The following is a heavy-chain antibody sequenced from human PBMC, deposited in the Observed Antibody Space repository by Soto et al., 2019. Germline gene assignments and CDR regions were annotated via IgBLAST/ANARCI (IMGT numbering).Heavy chain of an antibody. Sequence: TLSLTCTVSGGSISSNYWTWIRQPPGKGLEWIGYVYNSGSTNYNPSLKSRVTISEDTSKSQFSLKVNSMTAADTAVYYCARYRREAVAGYTLDNWGQGILVTVS. J-gene: IGHJ4*02. D-gene: IGHD6-13*01. CDR3: ARYRREAVAGYTLDN. V-gene: IGHV4-59*01. CDR1: GGSISSNY. CDR2: VYNSGST.